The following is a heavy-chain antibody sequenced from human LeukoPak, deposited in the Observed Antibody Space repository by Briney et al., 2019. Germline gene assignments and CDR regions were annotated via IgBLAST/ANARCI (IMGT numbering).Heavy chain of an antibody. CDR2: INHSGST. D-gene: IGHD4-11*01. CDR3: ARHRTTPYSNYPTYYYYYMDV. V-gene: IGHV4-4*02. CDR1: GGSISSSNW. Sequence: PSGTLSLTCAVSGGSISSSNWWSWVRQPPGKGLEWIGEINHSGSTNYNPSLKSRVTISVDTSKNQFSLKLSSVTAADTAVYYCARHRTTPYSNYPTYYYYYMDVWGKGTTVTVSS. J-gene: IGHJ6*03.